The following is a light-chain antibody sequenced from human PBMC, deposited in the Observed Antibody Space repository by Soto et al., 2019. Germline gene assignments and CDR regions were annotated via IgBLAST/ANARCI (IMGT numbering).Light chain of an antibody. CDR3: HQYNSSSPWT. CDR1: QSISSW. CDR2: KAS. V-gene: IGKV1-5*03. J-gene: IGKJ1*01. Sequence: DIQMTQSPSTLSASVGDRVTITCRASQSISSWLAWYQQKPGKAPKLLIYKASSLESGVPSRFSGSGSGTEFTLTISSLQPDDFATYYCHQYNSSSPWTFGQGTKV.